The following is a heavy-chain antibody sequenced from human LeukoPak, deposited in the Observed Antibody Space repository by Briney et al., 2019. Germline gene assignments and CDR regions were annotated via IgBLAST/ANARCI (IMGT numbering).Heavy chain of an antibody. Sequence: SGPTLVNPTQTLTLTCSFSGFSLSVSGVGVGWIRQPPGKALVWLAVIYWDDDTRYSPSLKNRGTITKDTSKNQVVLTMTYMDPLDTATYFCAHRLYSGSCFDYWGQGTLVTVSS. CDR3: AHRLYSGSCFDY. CDR2: IYWDDDT. J-gene: IGHJ4*02. V-gene: IGHV2-5*02. D-gene: IGHD1-26*01. CDR1: GFSLSVSGVG.